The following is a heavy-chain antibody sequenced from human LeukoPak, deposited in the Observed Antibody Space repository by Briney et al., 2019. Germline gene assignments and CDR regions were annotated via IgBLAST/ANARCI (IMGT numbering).Heavy chain of an antibody. J-gene: IGHJ5*02. CDR1: GFTFRKYS. D-gene: IGHD2/OR15-2a*01. Sequence: GGSLRLSCSASGFTFRKYSMHWVRQGPGKGLEYVSAISSNGRTYYADSVKGRFTISRDNSKSTLYLQMSSLRPEDTAVYYCVKDNREEDWFDPWGQGTLVTVSS. CDR3: VKDNREEDWFDP. CDR2: ISSNGRT. V-gene: IGHV3-64D*09.